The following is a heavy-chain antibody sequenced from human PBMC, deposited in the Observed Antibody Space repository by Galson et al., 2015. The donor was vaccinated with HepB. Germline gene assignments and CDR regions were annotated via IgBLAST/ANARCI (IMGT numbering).Heavy chain of an antibody. V-gene: IGHV1-46*01. D-gene: IGHD5-18*01. CDR2: IHPFGGST. J-gene: IGHJ1*01. CDR3: ARAAATAYFEH. Sequence: SVKVSCKASGYTFTGHNIHWVRQAPGQGLEWMGTIHPFGGSTYYTQKFQGRLTLTRDTSTSTVYMELSSLRFEDTAVYYCARAAATAYFEHWGQGTLVSVSS. CDR1: GYTFTGHN.